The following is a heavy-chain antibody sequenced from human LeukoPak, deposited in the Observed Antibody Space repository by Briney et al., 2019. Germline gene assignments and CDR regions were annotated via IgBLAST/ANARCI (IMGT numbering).Heavy chain of an antibody. V-gene: IGHV3-30-3*01. CDR1: GFTFSSYA. J-gene: IGHJ5*02. CDR3: ARDLQGAVAGTRRLPLDP. D-gene: IGHD6-19*01. CDR2: ISYDETNK. Sequence: GGSLRLSCAASGFTFSSYAMHWVRQAPGKGLEWVAVISYDETNKYYADSVKGRFTISRDNSKNTLYLQMNSLRAEDTAVYYCARDLQGAVAGTRRLPLDPWGQGTLVTVSS.